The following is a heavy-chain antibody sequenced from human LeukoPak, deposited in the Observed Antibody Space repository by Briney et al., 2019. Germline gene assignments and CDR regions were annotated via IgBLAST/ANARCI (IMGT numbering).Heavy chain of an antibody. CDR3: AKASSSSWSFDY. J-gene: IGHJ4*02. D-gene: IGHD6-13*01. Sequence: GGSLRLSCAASGFTFSNYPMSWDRQAPGKGLEWVSAISGGGASTYYTDSVKGRFTISRDNSKNTLYLQMNSLRAEDTAVYYCAKASSSSWSFDYWGQGTLVTVSS. CDR2: ISGGGAST. CDR1: GFTFSNYP. V-gene: IGHV3-23*01.